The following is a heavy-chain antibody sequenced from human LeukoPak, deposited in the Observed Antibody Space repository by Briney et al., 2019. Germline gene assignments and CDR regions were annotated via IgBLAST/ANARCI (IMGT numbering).Heavy chain of an antibody. CDR3: ARADYGDATPLDY. J-gene: IGHJ4*02. D-gene: IGHD4-17*01. Sequence: GASVKVSCKASGYTFTGYYMHWVRQAPGQGLEWMGWINPNSGGTNYAQKFQGRVTMTRDTSISTAYMELSRLRSDDTAVYYCARADYGDATPLDYWGQGTLVTVSS. V-gene: IGHV1-2*02. CDR2: INPNSGGT. CDR1: GYTFTGYY.